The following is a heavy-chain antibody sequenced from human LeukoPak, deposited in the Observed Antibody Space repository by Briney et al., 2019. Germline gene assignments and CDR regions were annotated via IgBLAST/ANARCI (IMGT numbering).Heavy chain of an antibody. Sequence: SETLSLTCAVYGGSLSGYSGSWIRQPPGKGLAGIGEINHSGTTNHNPSLKSRVTISVDTSENQYSLKVNSVTAADTAVYFCARQGHCSGADCYGSFDYWDQGTLVTVSS. J-gene: IGHJ4*02. CDR2: INHSGTT. D-gene: IGHD2-21*01. V-gene: IGHV4-34*01. CDR3: ARQGHCSGADCYGSFDY. CDR1: GGSLSGYS.